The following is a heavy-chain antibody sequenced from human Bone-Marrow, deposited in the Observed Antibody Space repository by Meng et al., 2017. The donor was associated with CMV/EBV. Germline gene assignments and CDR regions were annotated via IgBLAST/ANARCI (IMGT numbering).Heavy chain of an antibody. D-gene: IGHD4-23*01. J-gene: IGHJ6*02. Sequence: SVKVSCKASGGTFNSYAISWVRQAPGQGLEWMGGIIPILGIANYVQKFQGRVTITADKSTSTAYMELSSLRSEDTAAYYCARCAVSITQYYYYGMDVWGQGTTVTVSS. CDR3: ARCAVSITQYYYYGMDV. CDR2: IIPILGIA. V-gene: IGHV1-69*10. CDR1: GGTFNSYA.